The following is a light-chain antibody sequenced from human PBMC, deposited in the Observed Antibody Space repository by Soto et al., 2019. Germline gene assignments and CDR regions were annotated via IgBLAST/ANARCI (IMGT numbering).Light chain of an antibody. V-gene: IGKV3-11*01. Sequence: EIVLTQSPATLSLSPGERATLSCRASQSVNRSLAWYQQKLGQAPSLLIYGEANRATHIPARFSGSGSGTDFTLTINSLETEYFAVYYCQHRNTWPLTFGQGTKLEIK. CDR3: QHRNTWPLT. J-gene: IGKJ2*01. CDR2: GEA. CDR1: QSVNRS.